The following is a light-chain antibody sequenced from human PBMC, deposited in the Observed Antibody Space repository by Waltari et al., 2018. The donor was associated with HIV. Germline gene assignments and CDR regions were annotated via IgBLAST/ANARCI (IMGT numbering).Light chain of an antibody. J-gene: IGKJ5*01. CDR3: QQYKGYPLT. CDR2: AAS. Sequence: DIQMTQSPSSLSASVGDRVTITCRASHDISNYLAWFQQRPGEAPKSLIYAASTLQSGVPSKFRGSGSATYFTLTINSLQSEDSATYYCQQYKGYPLTFGQGTRLEIK. V-gene: IGKV1-16*02. CDR1: HDISNY.